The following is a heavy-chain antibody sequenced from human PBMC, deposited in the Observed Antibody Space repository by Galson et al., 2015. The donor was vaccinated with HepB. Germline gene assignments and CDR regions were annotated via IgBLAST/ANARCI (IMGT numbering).Heavy chain of an antibody. J-gene: IGHJ6*02. V-gene: IGHV4-34*01. CDR3: ARSNREYYGMDV. Sequence: SETLSLTCAVYGGSFSGYYWSWIRQPPGKGLEWIGEINHSGSTNYNPSLKSRVTISVDTSKNQFSLKLSSVTAADTAVYYCARSNREYYGMDVWGQGTTVTVSS. CDR1: GGSFSGYY. CDR2: INHSGST. D-gene: IGHD7-27*01.